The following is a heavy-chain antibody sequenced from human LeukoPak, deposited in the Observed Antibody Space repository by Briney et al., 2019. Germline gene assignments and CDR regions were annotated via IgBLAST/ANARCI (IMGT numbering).Heavy chain of an antibody. CDR1: GFTVSTNY. J-gene: IGHJ3*02. V-gene: IGHV3-66*01. D-gene: IGHD1-26*01. Sequence: GGSLRLSCAASGFTVSTNYMNWVRQAPGKGLEWVSVLFSGGSTYYADSVTGRFTISRDNSKNTVYLQMNSLRAEDTAVYYCARDRTPATRGFDIWGQGTMVTVSS. CDR3: ARDRTPATRGFDI. CDR2: LFSGGST.